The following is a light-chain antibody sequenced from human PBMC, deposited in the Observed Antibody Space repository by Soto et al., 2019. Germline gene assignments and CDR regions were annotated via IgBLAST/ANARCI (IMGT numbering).Light chain of an antibody. Sequence: SYELTQPSSVSVSPGQTARITCSGDVLAKKYARWFQQRPGQAPVLVIYKDSERPPGIPERFSGSSSGTTVTLTISGAQVEDEADYYCYSAADNKGWVFGGGTKVTVL. V-gene: IGLV3-27*01. CDR3: YSAADNKGWV. J-gene: IGLJ3*02. CDR2: KDS. CDR1: VLAKKY.